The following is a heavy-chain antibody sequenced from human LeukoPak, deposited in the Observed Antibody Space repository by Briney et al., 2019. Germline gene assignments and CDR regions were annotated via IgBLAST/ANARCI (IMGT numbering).Heavy chain of an antibody. V-gene: IGHV3-21*01. D-gene: IGHD2-15*01. J-gene: IGHJ6*02. CDR2: ITSTSSYI. Sequence: GGSLRLSCAASGFTFSTYNMNWVRQAPGKGLEWVSSITSTSSYIYYADSVKGRFTISRDNANNSLYLQMNSLRAEDTAVYYCARSLVVAATRVSYYGLDVWGQGTTVTVSS. CDR3: ARSLVVAATRVSYYGLDV. CDR1: GFTFSTYN.